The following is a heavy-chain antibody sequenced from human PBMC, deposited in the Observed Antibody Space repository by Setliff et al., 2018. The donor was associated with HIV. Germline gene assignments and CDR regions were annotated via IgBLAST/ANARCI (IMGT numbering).Heavy chain of an antibody. D-gene: IGHD3-3*01. CDR3: ARVGDYDFWSGYHYYMDV. V-gene: IGHV3-74*01. CDR2: ISGDGRST. J-gene: IGHJ6*03. Sequence: PGGSLRLSCAASGFTFYIYELNWVRQAPGKGLVWVSRISGDGRSTNYADSVKGRFTISRDTAKNTLYLQMNRLRAEDTAVYYCARVGDYDFWSGYHYYMDVWGKGTTVTVSS. CDR1: GFTFYIYE.